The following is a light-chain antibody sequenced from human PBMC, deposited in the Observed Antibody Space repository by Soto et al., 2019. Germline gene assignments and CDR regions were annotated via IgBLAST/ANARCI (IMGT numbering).Light chain of an antibody. V-gene: IGKV3-20*01. J-gene: IGKJ1*01. CDR1: QSVSSNY. Sequence: EIVLTQSPGTLSLSPGERATLSCRASQSVSSNYLAWYQQKPGQAPRLLIYGASSRATGIPDRFRGSGSGTDFPLTISRLEPEDFAVYYCQHYDSSHSWTFGQGTKLEIK. CDR3: QHYDSSHSWT. CDR2: GAS.